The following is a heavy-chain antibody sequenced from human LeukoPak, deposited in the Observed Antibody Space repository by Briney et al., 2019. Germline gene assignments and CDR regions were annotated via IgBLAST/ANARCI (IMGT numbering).Heavy chain of an antibody. J-gene: IGHJ1*01. CDR3: ARDRDRKATTSAGGYLQH. CDR2: ISYDGSNK. D-gene: IGHD5-24*01. V-gene: IGHV3-30*04. Sequence: GRSLRLSCAASGFTFSSYAMHWVRQAPGKGLEWVAVISYDGSNKYYADSVKGRFTISRDNSKITLYLQMNSLRAEDTAVYYCARDRDRKATTSAGGYLQHWGQGNPVTVSS. CDR1: GFTFSSYA.